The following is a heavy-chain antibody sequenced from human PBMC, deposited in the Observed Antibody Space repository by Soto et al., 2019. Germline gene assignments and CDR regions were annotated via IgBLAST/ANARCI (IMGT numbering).Heavy chain of an antibody. V-gene: IGHV4-61*05. D-gene: IGHD4-17*01. J-gene: IGHJ4*02. CDR1: GGAITSSPYF. CDR2: TYDDGRA. Sequence: SETLSLTCTVSGGAITSSPYFWSWIRQSPGRGLEYIGYTYDDGRATYNPSLQSRVTISVDKSTSKFSLSLTSVAAADMAVYFCARMSRTVNYWGQGTPVTVSS. CDR3: ARMSRTVNY.